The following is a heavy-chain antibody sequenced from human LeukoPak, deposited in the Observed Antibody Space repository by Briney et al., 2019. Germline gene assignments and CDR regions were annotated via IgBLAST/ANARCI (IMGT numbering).Heavy chain of an antibody. CDR1: GGSIRGYY. D-gene: IGHD3-22*01. Sequence: SETLSLTCTVSGGSIRGYYWSWIRQSPGKGLEWIGYMYYSGNIDYNPSLKSRVTISADTSKNQFSLKLSSVTAADTAVYYCARGDYYDSSGTYGMDVWGQGTTVIVSS. V-gene: IGHV4-59*01. J-gene: IGHJ6*02. CDR2: MYYSGNI. CDR3: ARGDYYDSSGTYGMDV.